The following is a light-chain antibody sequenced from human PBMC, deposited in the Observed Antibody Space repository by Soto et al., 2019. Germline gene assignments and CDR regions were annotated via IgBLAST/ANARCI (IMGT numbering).Light chain of an antibody. Sequence: EIVMTQSPATLSVSPGEGATLSCGASQSVSTNLAWYQQKPGQAPRLLIYGASTRATGIPARFSGSGSGTEFTLTISSLQSEDFAVYYCQQYNNWPALTFGGGTKVEIK. CDR2: GAS. CDR3: QQYNNWPALT. J-gene: IGKJ4*01. V-gene: IGKV3-15*01. CDR1: QSVSTN.